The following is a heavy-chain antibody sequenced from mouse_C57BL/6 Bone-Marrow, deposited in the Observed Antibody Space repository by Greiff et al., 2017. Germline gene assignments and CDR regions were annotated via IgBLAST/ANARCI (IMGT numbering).Heavy chain of an antibody. CDR1: GFTFSSYG. CDR3: ARLITTVVPSFAY. V-gene: IGHV5-6*01. D-gene: IGHD1-1*01. J-gene: IGHJ3*01. CDR2: ISSGGSYT. Sequence: EVKLMESGGDLVKPGGSLKLSCAASGFTFSSYGMSWVRQTPDKRLEWVATISSGGSYTYYPDSVKGRFPISRDNAKNTLYLQMSSLKSEDTAMYYCARLITTVVPSFAYWGQGTLVTVSA.